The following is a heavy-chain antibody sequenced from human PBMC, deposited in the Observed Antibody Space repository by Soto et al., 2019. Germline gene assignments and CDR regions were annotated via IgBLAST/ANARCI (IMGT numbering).Heavy chain of an antibody. CDR3: AKDSPWGIISPTHDH. V-gene: IGHV3-23*01. CDR1: GFTFSTSA. J-gene: IGHJ4*02. D-gene: IGHD3-16*01. Sequence: EVQVLESGGGLVQPGGSLRLSCAASGFTFSTSAMSWVRRSPGKGLEWVSGINSDDSKHYIASVRGRFTISRDNSKSTLFLQMNSLRAEDTAIYYCAKDSPWGIISPTHDHCGQGTLVTVSS. CDR2: INSDDSK.